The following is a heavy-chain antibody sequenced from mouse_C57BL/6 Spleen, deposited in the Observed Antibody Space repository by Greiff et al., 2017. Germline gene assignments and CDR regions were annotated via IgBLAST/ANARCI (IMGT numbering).Heavy chain of an antibody. CDR3: ARRSHYAMDY. J-gene: IGHJ4*01. CDR2: IYPGDGDT. Sequence: VKLQQSGPELVKPGASVKISCKASGYAFSSSWMNWVKQRPGQGLEWIGRIYPGDGDTNYNGKFKGKATLTADKSSSTAYMQRSSLTSEDSAVYFCARRSHYAMDYWGQGTSVTVSS. V-gene: IGHV1-82*01. CDR1: GYAFSSSW.